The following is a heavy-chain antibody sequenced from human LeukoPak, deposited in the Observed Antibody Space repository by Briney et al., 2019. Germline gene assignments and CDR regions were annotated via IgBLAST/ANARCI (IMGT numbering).Heavy chain of an antibody. D-gene: IGHD3-3*01. J-gene: IGHJ4*02. V-gene: IGHV1-2*02. CDR1: GYTSTGYY. CDR3: ARDLSYYDFWSGYLRDY. CDR2: INPNSGGT. Sequence: ASVKVSCKASGYTSTGYYMHWVRQAPGQGLEWMGWINPNSGGTNYAQKFQGRVTMTRDTSISTAYMELSRLRSDDTAVYYCARDLSYYDFWSGYLRDYWGQGTLVTVSS.